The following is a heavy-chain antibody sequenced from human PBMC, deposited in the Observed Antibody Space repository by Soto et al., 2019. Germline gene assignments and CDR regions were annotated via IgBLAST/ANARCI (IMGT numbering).Heavy chain of an antibody. CDR1: GDSVSRNTAS. CDR2: TYFRSKWYN. CDR3: AKGDNLGPKTGYAFDP. J-gene: IGHJ5*02. V-gene: IGHV6-1*01. D-gene: IGHD5-12*01. Sequence: SQALSIPFAISGDSVSRNTASWNWIGQSPSRGLEWLGRTYFRSKWYNDYAVSVKSRIIINPDTSNNQFSLQLNSVTPEDTAVYFCAKGDNLGPKTGYAFDPWGQGIMVTVSS.